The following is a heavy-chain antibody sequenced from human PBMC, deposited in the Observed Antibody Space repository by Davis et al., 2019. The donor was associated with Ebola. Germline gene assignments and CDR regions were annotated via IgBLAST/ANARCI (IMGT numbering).Heavy chain of an antibody. D-gene: IGHD3-22*01. V-gene: IGHV3-9*01. CDR3: AKDIIVYYYDSSGSVGFDI. CDR1: GFTFDDYA. CDR2: ISWNSGSI. J-gene: IGHJ3*02. Sequence: GGSLRLSCAASGFTFDDYAMHWVRQAPGKGLEWVSGISWNSGSIGYADSVKGRFTISRDNAKNSLYLQMNSLRAEDTALYYCAKDIIVYYYDSSGSVGFDIWGQGTMVTVSS.